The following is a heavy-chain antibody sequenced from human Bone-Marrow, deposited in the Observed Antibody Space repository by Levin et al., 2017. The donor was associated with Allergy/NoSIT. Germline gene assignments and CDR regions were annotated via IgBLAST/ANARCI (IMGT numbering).Heavy chain of an antibody. CDR3: ARDRDIVVVPAAGYYYYGMDV. V-gene: IGHV3-30-3*01. J-gene: IGHJ6*02. D-gene: IGHD2-2*01. CDR2: ISYDGSNK. CDR1: GFTFSSYA. Sequence: GESLKISCAASGFTFSSYAMHWVRQAPGKGLEWVAVISYDGSNKYYADSVKGRFTISRDNSKNTLYLQMNSLRAEDTAVYYCARDRDIVVVPAAGYYYYGMDVWGQGTTVTVSS.